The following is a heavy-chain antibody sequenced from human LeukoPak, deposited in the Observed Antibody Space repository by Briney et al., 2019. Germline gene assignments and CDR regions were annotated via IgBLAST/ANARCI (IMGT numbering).Heavy chain of an antibody. CDR3: ARDMFPGSSGVVIKNMDI. J-gene: IGHJ6*03. D-gene: IGHD3-3*01. CDR2: ISAYNGNT. Sequence: ASVKVSCEASSYSFTSYGFSWVRQAPGQGLEWMGWISAYNGNTKSAQKLQGRVTMTTDTSTSTAYMELRSLRSDDTAVYYCARDMFPGSSGVVIKNMDIWGKGTTVTVSS. V-gene: IGHV1-18*01. CDR1: SYSFTSYG.